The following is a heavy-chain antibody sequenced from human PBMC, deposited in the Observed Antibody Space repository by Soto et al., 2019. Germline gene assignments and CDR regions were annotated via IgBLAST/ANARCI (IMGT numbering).Heavy chain of an antibody. CDR2: IYPGDSDT. Sequence: PGESLKISCKGSGYGFTSYWIGWVRQMPGKGLEWMGIIYPGDSDTRYSPSFQGQVTISADKSICTAYLQWSSLKASDTAMYYCARRVVLMGGAFDIWGQGTMVTVSS. V-gene: IGHV5-51*01. CDR1: GYGFTSYW. J-gene: IGHJ3*02. D-gene: IGHD2-8*01. CDR3: ARRVVLMGGAFDI.